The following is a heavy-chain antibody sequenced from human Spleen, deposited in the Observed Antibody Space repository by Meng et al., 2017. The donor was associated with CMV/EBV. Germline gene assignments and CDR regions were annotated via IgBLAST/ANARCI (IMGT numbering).Heavy chain of an antibody. CDR1: GGSINDYY. CDR3: AKGSRCCSSNVDY. D-gene: IGHD2-2*01. Sequence: SETLSLTCTVSGGSINDYYWTWIRQPPGKGLEWIGYIFFTGSTNYNPSLKSRVTISVDTSKNQFSLKLSSVTAADTAVYYCAKGSRCCSSNVDYWGQGTLVTVSS. CDR2: IFFTGST. V-gene: IGHV4-59*08. J-gene: IGHJ4*02.